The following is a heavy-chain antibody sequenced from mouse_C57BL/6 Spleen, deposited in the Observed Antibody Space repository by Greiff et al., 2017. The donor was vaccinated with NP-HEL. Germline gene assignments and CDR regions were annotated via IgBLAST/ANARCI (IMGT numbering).Heavy chain of an antibody. Sequence: QVQLQQPGAELVMPGASVKLSCKASGYTFTSYWMHWVKQRPGQGLEWIGEIDPSDSYTNYNQKFKGKSTLTVDTSSSTAYMQLSSLTSEDSAVYYCAIIYYGNYFDDWGQGTTLTVSS. J-gene: IGHJ2*01. CDR1: GYTFTSYW. D-gene: IGHD2-1*01. V-gene: IGHV1-69*01. CDR2: IDPSDSYT. CDR3: AIIYYGNYFDD.